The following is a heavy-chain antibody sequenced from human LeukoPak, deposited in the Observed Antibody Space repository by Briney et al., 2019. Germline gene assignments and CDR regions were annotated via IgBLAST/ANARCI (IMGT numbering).Heavy chain of an antibody. CDR2: ISYDGSNK. J-gene: IGHJ1*01. CDR1: GFTFSSYA. CDR3: ARDGPLARIAAAGAFQH. D-gene: IGHD6-13*01. Sequence: GGSLRLSCAASGFTFSSYAMHWVRQAPGKGLEWVAVISYDGSNKYYADSVKGRFTISRDNSKNTLYLQMNSLRAEDTAVYYCARDGPLARIAAAGAFQHWGQGTLVTVSS. V-gene: IGHV3-30-3*01.